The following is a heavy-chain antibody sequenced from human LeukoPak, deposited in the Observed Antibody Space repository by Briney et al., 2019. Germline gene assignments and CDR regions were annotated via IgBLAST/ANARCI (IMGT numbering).Heavy chain of an antibody. CDR1: GYTFSSYD. D-gene: IGHD5-18*01. J-gene: IGHJ4*02. CDR2: MNPNSGNT. Sequence: ASVKVSCKASGYTFSSYDMNWVRQATGQGLEWMGWMNPNSGNTGYAQKFQGRVTMTRNTSIRTAYMELSSLRSEDTAVYYCARGDSTAMAIDYLGPGNPGHRLL. CDR3: ARGDSTAMAIDY. V-gene: IGHV1-8*01.